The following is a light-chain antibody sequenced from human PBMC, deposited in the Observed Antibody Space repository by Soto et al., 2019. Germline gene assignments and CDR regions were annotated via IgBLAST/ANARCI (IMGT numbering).Light chain of an antibody. CDR2: GNY. J-gene: IGLJ1*01. CDR3: QSYDNSLSNYV. CDR1: SSNVGAGYD. Sequence: QSVLTQPPSVSGAPGQRVTISCTGSSSNVGAGYDVHWYQQLPGTAPKLLTYGNYNRPSGVPDRFSGSKSGTSASLAITGLQAEDEVDYYCQSYDNSLSNYVFGTGTKVTVL. V-gene: IGLV1-40*01.